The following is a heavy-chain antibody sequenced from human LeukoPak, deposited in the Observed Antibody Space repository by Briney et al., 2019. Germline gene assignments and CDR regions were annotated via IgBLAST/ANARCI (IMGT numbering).Heavy chain of an antibody. V-gene: IGHV3-21*01. CDR1: GLTFKNYG. CDR3: ARGGGGSCSD. J-gene: IGHJ4*02. CDR2: ISSSSSYI. D-gene: IGHD2-15*01. Sequence: GGSLRLSCAASGLTFKNYGMSWVRQAPGKGLEWVSSISSSSSYIYYADSVKGRFTISRDNAKNSLYLQMNSLRAEDTAVYYCARGGGGSCSDWGQGTLVTVSS.